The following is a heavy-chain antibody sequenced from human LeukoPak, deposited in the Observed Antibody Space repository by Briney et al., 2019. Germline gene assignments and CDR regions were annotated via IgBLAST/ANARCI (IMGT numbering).Heavy chain of an antibody. J-gene: IGHJ6*03. V-gene: IGHV3-7*01. Sequence: GGSLRLSCAASGFTFSSCWMSWVRQAPGKGLEWVANIKQDGSEKYYVDSVKGRFSISRDNAKNSLYLQMNSLRAEDTAVYYCARDVSYYYYMDVWGKGTTVTVSS. CDR2: IKQDGSEK. CDR1: GFTFSSCW. CDR3: ARDVSYYYYMDV. D-gene: IGHD2/OR15-2a*01.